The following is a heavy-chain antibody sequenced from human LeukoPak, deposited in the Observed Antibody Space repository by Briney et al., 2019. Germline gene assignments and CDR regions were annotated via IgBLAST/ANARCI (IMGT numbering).Heavy chain of an antibody. Sequence: ASVKVSCKASGGTFSSYAISWVRQAPGQGLEWMGWINTNTGNPTYAQGFTGRFVFSLDTSVSTAYLQICSLKAEDTAVYYCARESEGVAAAGHTYWFDPWGQGTLVTVSS. CDR3: ARESEGVAAAGHTYWFDP. J-gene: IGHJ5*02. D-gene: IGHD6-13*01. CDR1: GGTFSSYA. CDR2: INTNTGNP. V-gene: IGHV7-4-1*01.